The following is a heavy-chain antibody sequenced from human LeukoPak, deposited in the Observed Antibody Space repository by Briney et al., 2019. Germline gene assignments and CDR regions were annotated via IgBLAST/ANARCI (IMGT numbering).Heavy chain of an antibody. CDR1: GFTFSKYA. CDR3: ASGFSSSPYFDY. D-gene: IGHD6-6*01. Sequence: GGSLRLSCVASGFTFSKYAMTWVRQAPGKGLEWVSSISGSGTTYYAESVKGRFTVSRDNAKNSLFLQMNSLRDEDTAVYYCASGFSSSPYFDYWGQGTLVTVSS. J-gene: IGHJ4*02. V-gene: IGHV3-23*01. CDR2: ISGSGTT.